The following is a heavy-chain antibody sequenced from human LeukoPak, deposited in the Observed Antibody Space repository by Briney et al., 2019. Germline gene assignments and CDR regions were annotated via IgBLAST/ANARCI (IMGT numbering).Heavy chain of an antibody. CDR1: GSSFNNAW. CDR3: TTDFVGIAVAGRIPFDY. CDR2: IKCKTDGGTT. V-gene: IGHV3-15*01. D-gene: IGHD6-19*01. Sequence: GGSLRLSCAASGSSFNNAWMNWVRQAPRKGLEWVGRIKCKTDGGTTDYAAPVKGRFTISRDGSKNTLYLQMNSLKTDDTAVYYCTTDFVGIAVAGRIPFDYWGQGTLVTVSS. J-gene: IGHJ4*02.